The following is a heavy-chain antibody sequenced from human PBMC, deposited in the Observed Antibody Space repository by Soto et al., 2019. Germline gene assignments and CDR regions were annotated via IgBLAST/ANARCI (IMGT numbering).Heavy chain of an antibody. V-gene: IGHV5-51*01. CDR1: GYSFTIYL. J-gene: IGHJ6*02. CDR3: ARHSPSRYYYYYGMDV. Sequence: GQALKISCKGSGYSFTIYLIGWVRQLPGKGLEWMGIIYPGDSDTRYSPSFQGQVTISADKSISTAYLQWSSLKASDTAMYYCARHSPSRYYYYYGMDVWGQGTTVTVSS. CDR2: IYPGDSDT.